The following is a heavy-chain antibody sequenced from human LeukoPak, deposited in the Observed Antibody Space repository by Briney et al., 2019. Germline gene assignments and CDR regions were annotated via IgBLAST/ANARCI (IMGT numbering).Heavy chain of an antibody. Sequence: GGSLRLSCAASGFTFSSYWMSWVRQAPGKGLEWVANIKQDGSEKYYVDSVKGRSPISRDNAKNSLYLQMNSLRAEDTAVYYCARGRGYGDYRYYYYYYMDVWGKGTTVTVSS. J-gene: IGHJ6*03. CDR1: GFTFSSYW. CDR2: IKQDGSEK. D-gene: IGHD4-17*01. V-gene: IGHV3-7*01. CDR3: ARGRGYGDYRYYYYYYMDV.